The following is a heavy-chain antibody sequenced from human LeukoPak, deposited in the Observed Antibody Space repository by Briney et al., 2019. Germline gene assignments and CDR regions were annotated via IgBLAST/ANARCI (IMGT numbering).Heavy chain of an antibody. J-gene: IGHJ4*02. D-gene: IGHD3-22*01. CDR2: ISSSSSSI. V-gene: IGHV3-48*01. CDR3: ARIPIVLITSGGY. Sequence: GGSLRLSCAASGFTFSPYSINWVRRAPGKGLEWVSYISSSSSSISYADSVKGRFTISRDNSKNTLYLQMNSLRAEDTAVYYCARIPIVLITSGGYWGQGTLVTVSS. CDR1: GFTFSPYS.